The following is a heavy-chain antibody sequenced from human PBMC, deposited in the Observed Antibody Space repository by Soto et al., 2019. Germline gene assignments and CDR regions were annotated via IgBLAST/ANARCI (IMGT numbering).Heavy chain of an antibody. CDR3: ARDGTENYYYGMDV. CDR2: ISYDGSNK. CDR1: GFTFSSYA. J-gene: IGHJ6*02. Sequence: GGSLRLSCAASGFTFSSYAMHWVRQAPGKGLEWVAVISYDGSNKYYADSVKGRFTISRDNSKNTLYLQMNSLRAEDTAVYYCARDGTENYYYGMDVWGQGTTVTVSS. V-gene: IGHV3-30-3*01. D-gene: IGHD1-26*01.